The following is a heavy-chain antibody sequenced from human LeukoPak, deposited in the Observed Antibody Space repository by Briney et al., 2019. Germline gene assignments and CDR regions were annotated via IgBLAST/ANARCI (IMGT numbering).Heavy chain of an antibody. CDR1: GFTFSSYA. J-gene: IGHJ4*02. Sequence: GGSLRLSCAASGFTFSSYAMHWVRQAPGKGLEWVAVVSYDGSNKYYADSVKGRFTISRDNSKNTLYLQMNSLRAEDTAVYYCARDRGLTTVVRFPGGYWGQGTLVTVSS. CDR2: VSYDGSNK. D-gene: IGHD4-23*01. V-gene: IGHV3-30-3*01. CDR3: ARDRGLTTVVRFPGGY.